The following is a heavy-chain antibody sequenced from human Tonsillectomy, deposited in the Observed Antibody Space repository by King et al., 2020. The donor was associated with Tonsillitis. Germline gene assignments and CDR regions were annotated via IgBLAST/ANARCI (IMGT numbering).Heavy chain of an antibody. CDR2: ISSNGGST. V-gene: IGHV3-64D*06. CDR3: VXHKLERRWECLXY. CDR1: GFTFSSYA. Sequence: VQLVESGGGLVQPGGSLRLSCSASGFTFSSYAMHWVRQAPGKGLEYVSVISSNGGSTYYADSVKGRFTISRDNSKNTLYLQMSSLRGEDTAVYYCVXHKLERRWECLXYWGXGSLFTVSX. D-gene: IGHD1-1*01. J-gene: IGHJ4*01.